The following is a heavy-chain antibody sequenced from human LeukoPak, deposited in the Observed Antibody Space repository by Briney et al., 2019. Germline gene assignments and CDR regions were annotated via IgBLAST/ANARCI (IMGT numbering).Heavy chain of an antibody. D-gene: IGHD2-2*01. J-gene: IGHJ6*03. CDR3: ARHKGYCSSTSCYPSYYYYYYMDV. Sequence: SETLSLTCTVSGGSISSYYWSWIRQPPGKGLEWIGYIYYSGSTNYNPSLKSRGTISVDTSKNQFSLKLSSVTAADTAVYYCARHKGYCSSTSCYPSYYYYYYMDVWGKGTTVTVSS. CDR2: IYYSGST. V-gene: IGHV4-59*08. CDR1: GGSISSYY.